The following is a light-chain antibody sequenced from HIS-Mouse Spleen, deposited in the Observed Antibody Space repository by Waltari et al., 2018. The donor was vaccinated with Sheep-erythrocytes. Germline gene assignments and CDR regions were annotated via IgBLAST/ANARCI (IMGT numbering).Light chain of an antibody. J-gene: IGLJ3*02. CDR3: AAWDDSLNGPV. CDR2: SNN. CDR1: RSNIGSNT. V-gene: IGLV1-44*01. Sequence: QSVLTQPPSASGTPGQRVTIPCSGSRSNIGSNTVNWYQQLPGTAPKPLIYSNNQRPSGVPDRFSGSKSGTSASLAISGLQSEDEADYYCAAWDDSLNGPVFGGGTKLTVL.